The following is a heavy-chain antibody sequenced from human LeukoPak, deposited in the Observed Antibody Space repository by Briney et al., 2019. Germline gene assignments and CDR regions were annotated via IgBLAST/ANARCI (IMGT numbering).Heavy chain of an antibody. J-gene: IGHJ4*02. CDR3: ARDLWSGDFRGYFDS. V-gene: IGHV3-33*01. CDR2: IWSDVNKK. Sequence: GRSLRLSCVGSGFTFSSYGIHWVRQAPGKGLEGGAVIWSDVNKKYYAESVKGRFTISRDNSKNSLYLQMNSLRAEDTAVYYCARDLWSGDFRGYFDSWGQGTLVTVSS. D-gene: IGHD3-10*01. CDR1: GFTFSSYG.